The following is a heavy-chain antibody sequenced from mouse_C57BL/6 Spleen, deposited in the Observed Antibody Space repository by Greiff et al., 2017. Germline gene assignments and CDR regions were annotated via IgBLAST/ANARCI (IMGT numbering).Heavy chain of an antibody. CDR2: INPNNGGT. CDR3: ARGWYYGYDVAY. Sequence: EVQLQQSGPELVKPGASVKISCKASGYTFTDYYMNWVKQSHGKSLEWIGDINPNNGGTSYNQKFKGKATLTVDKSSSTAYMELRSLTSEDSAVYYCARGWYYGYDVAYWGQGTLVTVSA. CDR1: GYTFTDYY. D-gene: IGHD2-2*01. J-gene: IGHJ3*01. V-gene: IGHV1-26*01.